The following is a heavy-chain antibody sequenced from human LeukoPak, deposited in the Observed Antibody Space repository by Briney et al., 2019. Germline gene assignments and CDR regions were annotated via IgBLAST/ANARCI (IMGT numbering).Heavy chain of an antibody. CDR2: IWYDGSNK. Sequence: PGGSLRLSCAASGFTFSSYGMHWVRQAPGKGLEWVAVIWYDGSNKYYADSVKGRFTISRDNSKNTLYLQMNSLRAEDTAVYYCARDARYCSSTSCYTEIDYWGQGTLVTVSS. CDR3: ARDARYCSSTSCYTEIDY. D-gene: IGHD2-2*02. J-gene: IGHJ4*02. V-gene: IGHV3-33*01. CDR1: GFTFSSYG.